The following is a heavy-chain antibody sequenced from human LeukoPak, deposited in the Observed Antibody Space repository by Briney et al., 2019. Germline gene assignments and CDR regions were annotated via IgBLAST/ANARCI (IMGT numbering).Heavy chain of an antibody. CDR1: GLIFSTYA. D-gene: IGHD3-3*01. CDR3: ARDFWSGYYTED. J-gene: IGHJ4*02. CDR2: ISGSSSGSTSIT. Sequence: GGSLRLSCEFSGLIFSTYAMNWVRQAPGKGLEGISYISGSSSGSTSITQYADSVKGRFTISRDNAKNSLHLQMDSLSAEDTAVYYCARDFWSGYYTEDWGQGALVIVSS. V-gene: IGHV3-48*04.